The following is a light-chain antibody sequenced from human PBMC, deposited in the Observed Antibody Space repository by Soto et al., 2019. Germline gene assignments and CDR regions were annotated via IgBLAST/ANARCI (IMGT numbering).Light chain of an antibody. V-gene: IGKV3-20*01. CDR1: QSFTSTS. CDR2: DAS. CDR3: QQYDSSPRT. J-gene: IGKJ1*01. Sequence: EIVLTQSPGTLSLSPGERATLSCRASQSFTSTSLAWYQQKPGQAPRLLISDASRRAAGIPDRFSGSGSGTDFTLTISRLESEDIAVYYCQQYDSSPRTFGQGTKVDIK.